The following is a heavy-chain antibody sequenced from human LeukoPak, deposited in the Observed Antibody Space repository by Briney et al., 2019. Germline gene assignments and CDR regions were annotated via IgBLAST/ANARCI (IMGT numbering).Heavy chain of an antibody. Sequence: SETLSLTCAVYGGSFSGYYWSWIRQPPGKGLEWIGEINHSGSTNYNPSLKSRVTISVDTSKNQFSLKLSSVTAADTAVYYCARASSLYDFWSGYRPPFDYWGQGTLVTVSS. V-gene: IGHV4-34*01. D-gene: IGHD3-3*01. CDR2: INHSGST. CDR1: GGSFSGYY. CDR3: ARASSLYDFWSGYRPPFDY. J-gene: IGHJ4*02.